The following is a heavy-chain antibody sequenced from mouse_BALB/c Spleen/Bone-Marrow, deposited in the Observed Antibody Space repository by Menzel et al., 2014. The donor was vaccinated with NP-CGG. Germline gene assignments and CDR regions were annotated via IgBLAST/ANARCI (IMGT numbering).Heavy chain of an antibody. J-gene: IGHJ3*01. V-gene: IGHV1S137*01. CDR2: ISTYYGDA. D-gene: IGHD2-14*01. CDR1: GYTFTDYA. CDR3: AREGGTFPWFAY. Sequence: LVESGAELVRPGVSVKISCKGSGYTFTDYAMHWVKQSHAKSLEWIGVISTYYGDASYNQKFKGKATMTVDKSSSTAYMELARLTSEDSAIYYCAREGGTFPWFAYWGQGTLVTVSA.